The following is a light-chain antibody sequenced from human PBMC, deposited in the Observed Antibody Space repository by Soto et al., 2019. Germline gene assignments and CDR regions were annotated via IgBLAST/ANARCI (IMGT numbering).Light chain of an antibody. CDR2: AAS. V-gene: IGKV1-39*01. CDR1: QSISSY. J-gene: IGKJ3*01. Sequence: DIQMTQSPSSLSASVGDRVTITCRASQSISSYLNWYQQKPGKAPKLLIYAASSLQSGVASRFSGSGSGTDFTLTISSLPPEDVDTYYCQHSYSTPLSFGPGTKVDIK. CDR3: QHSYSTPLS.